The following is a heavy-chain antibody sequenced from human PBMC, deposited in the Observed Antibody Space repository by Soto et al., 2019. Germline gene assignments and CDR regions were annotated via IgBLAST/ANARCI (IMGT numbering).Heavy chain of an antibody. CDR3: ARGITMVRGGRSWFDP. CDR2: MNPNSGNT. V-gene: IGHV1-8*01. Sequence: QVQLVQSGAEVKKPGASVKVSCKASGYTFTSYDINWVRQATGQGLEWMGWMNPNSGNTGYAQKFQGRVTMTRNTSISTVYMELSSLRSEDTAVYYCARGITMVRGGRSWFDPWGQGTLVTVSS. J-gene: IGHJ5*02. CDR1: GYTFTSYD. D-gene: IGHD3-10*01.